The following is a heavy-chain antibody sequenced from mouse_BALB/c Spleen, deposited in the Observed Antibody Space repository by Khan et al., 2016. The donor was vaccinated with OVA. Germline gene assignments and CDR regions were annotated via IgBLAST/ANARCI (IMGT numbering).Heavy chain of an antibody. V-gene: IGHV3-2*02. J-gene: IGHJ4*01. CDR1: GYSITSDFA. Sequence: EVQLQESGPGLVKPSQSLSLTCTVTGYSITSDFAWNWVRQFPGNKLEWMGYISFSGSTSYDPSLKSRLSITRDTSRNQFFLQLHSVTTEDTATYYCVRSVYYACAYAMDYWGQGTSVTVSS. CDR3: VRSVYYACAYAMDY. CDR2: ISFSGST. D-gene: IGHD2-1*01.